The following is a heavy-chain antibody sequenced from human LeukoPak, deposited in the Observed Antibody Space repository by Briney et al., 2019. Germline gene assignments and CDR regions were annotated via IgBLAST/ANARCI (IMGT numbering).Heavy chain of an antibody. Sequence: PGGSLRLSCAASGFTFSSYWMRWVRQAPGKGLEWVANIKQDGSEKYYVDSVKGRFTISRDNAKNSLYLQMNSLRAEDTAVYYCAKRGYSYGNALDIWGQGTMFTVSS. J-gene: IGHJ3*02. CDR2: IKQDGSEK. D-gene: IGHD5-18*01. CDR3: AKRGYSYGNALDI. CDR1: GFTFSSYW. V-gene: IGHV3-7*01.